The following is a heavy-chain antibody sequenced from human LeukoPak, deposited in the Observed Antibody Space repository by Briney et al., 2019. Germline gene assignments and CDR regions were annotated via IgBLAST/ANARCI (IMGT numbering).Heavy chain of an antibody. Sequence: ASVKVSCKASGYTFTSYDINGVRQGPGQGHERMGWMNPNSVNTGYAQKFQGRVTMTRNTSISTAYMELSSLRSEDTAVYYCASGYGDYGDGYYYYYGMDVWGQGTTVTVSS. CDR1: GYTFTSYD. CDR2: MNPNSVNT. D-gene: IGHD4-17*01. V-gene: IGHV1-8*01. CDR3: ASGYGDYGDGYYYYYGMDV. J-gene: IGHJ6*02.